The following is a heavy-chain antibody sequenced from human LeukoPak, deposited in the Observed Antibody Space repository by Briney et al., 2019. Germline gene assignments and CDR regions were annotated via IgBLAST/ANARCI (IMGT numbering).Heavy chain of an antibody. CDR3: ARPIGSSWYGWFDP. CDR1: GYTFTSYG. CDR2: ISAYNGNT. Sequence: GASVKVSCKASGYTFTSYGISSVRQAPGQGLEWMGWISAYNGNTNYAQKLQGRVTMTTDTSTSTAYMELRSLRSDDTAVYYCARPIGSSWYGWFDPWGQGTLVTVSS. D-gene: IGHD6-13*01. J-gene: IGHJ5*02. V-gene: IGHV1-18*01.